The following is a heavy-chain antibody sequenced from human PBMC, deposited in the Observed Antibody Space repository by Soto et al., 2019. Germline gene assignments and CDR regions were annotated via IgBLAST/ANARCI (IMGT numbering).Heavy chain of an antibody. CDR1: GYTFTNYG. J-gene: IGHJ1*01. CDR3: ARGGSSWSAEYYQH. V-gene: IGHV1-18*01. D-gene: IGHD6-13*01. Sequence: QVQLVQSGAEVKKTGASVKVSCKASGYTFTNYGISWVRQAPGQGPEWMGWISGYNGNTKYVQTLQGRVTMTTDTSTSTAYMELRSLRSDDTAVYYCARGGSSWSAEYYQHWGQGTLVIVSS. CDR2: ISGYNGNT.